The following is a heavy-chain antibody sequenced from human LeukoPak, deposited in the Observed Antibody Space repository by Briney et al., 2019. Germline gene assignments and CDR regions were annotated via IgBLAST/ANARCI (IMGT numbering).Heavy chain of an antibody. J-gene: IGHJ6*04. CDR3: ARHLGRTVAGRYYYYYGMDV. V-gene: IGHV4-34*01. CDR2: XXXXXXT. Sequence: SETLSLTCAVYGGSFSGYYWSWIRRPPGKGLXXXXXXXXXXXTNYNPSLKSRVTISVDTSKNQFSLKLSSVTAADTAVYYCARHLGRTVAGRYYYYYGMDVWGKGTTVTVSS. CDR1: GGSFSGYY. D-gene: IGHD6-19*01.